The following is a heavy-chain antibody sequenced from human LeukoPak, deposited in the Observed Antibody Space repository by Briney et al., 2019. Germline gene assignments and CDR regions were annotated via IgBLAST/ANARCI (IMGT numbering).Heavy chain of an antibody. CDR3: ARESYYDSSGSNWFDP. CDR1: GGSFCGYY. Sequence: SETLSLTCAVYGGSFCGYYWSWIRQPPGKGLEWIGEINHSGSTNYNPSLKSRVTISVDTSKNQFSLKLSSVTAADTAVYYCARESYYDSSGSNWFDPWGQGTLVTVSS. J-gene: IGHJ5*02. CDR2: INHSGST. V-gene: IGHV4-34*01. D-gene: IGHD3-22*01.